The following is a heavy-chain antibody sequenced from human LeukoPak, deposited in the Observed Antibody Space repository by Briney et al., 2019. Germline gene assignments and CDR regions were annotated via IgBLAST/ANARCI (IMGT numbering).Heavy chain of an antibody. CDR2: ISGSSSTI. Sequence: AGGSLRLSCAASGFTFSSYAMSWVRQAPGKGLEWVSYISGSSSTIYYADSVKGRFTISRDNAKNSLYLQMNSLRAEDTAVYYCVTNFDPDVDWGQGTLVTVSS. CDR1: GFTFSSYA. D-gene: IGHD3-9*01. J-gene: IGHJ4*02. CDR3: VTNFDPDVD. V-gene: IGHV3-48*01.